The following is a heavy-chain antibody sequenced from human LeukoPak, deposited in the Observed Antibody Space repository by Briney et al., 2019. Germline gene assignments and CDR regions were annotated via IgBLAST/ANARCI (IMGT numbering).Heavy chain of an antibody. D-gene: IGHD3-9*01. Sequence: GGSLRLSCAASGFTVSSNYMSWVRQAPGKGLEWVSVIYSGGSTYYADSVKGRFTISRDNSKNTLYLQMNSLRAEDTAVYYCARGANYDILTGYMYYFDYWGRGTLVTVSS. CDR1: GFTVSSNY. CDR3: ARGANYDILTGYMYYFDY. V-gene: IGHV3-66*02. J-gene: IGHJ4*02. CDR2: IYSGGST.